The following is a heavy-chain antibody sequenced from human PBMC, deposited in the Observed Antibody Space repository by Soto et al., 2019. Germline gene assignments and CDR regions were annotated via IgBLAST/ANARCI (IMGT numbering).Heavy chain of an antibody. CDR3: ARGYCRGGSCYSGDAFDI. D-gene: IGHD2-15*01. Sequence: EVQLVESGGGLVQPGGSLRLSCAASGFTFSSYSMNWVRQAPGKGLEWLSYISSSTNTIYYADSVRGRFTISRDNAKNSXSLQMNSLRDEDTAVYYCARGYCRGGSCYSGDAFDIWGQGTMVTVSS. CDR2: ISSSTNTI. V-gene: IGHV3-48*02. CDR1: GFTFSSYS. J-gene: IGHJ3*02.